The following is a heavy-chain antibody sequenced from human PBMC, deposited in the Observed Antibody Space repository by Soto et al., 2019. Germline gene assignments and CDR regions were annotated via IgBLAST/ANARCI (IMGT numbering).Heavy chain of an antibody. V-gene: IGHV3-43*01. CDR1: GFTFDDYT. D-gene: IGHD2-2*01. Sequence: EVQLVESGGVVVQPGGSLRLSCAASGFTFDDYTMHWVRQAPGKGLEWVSLISWDGGSTYYADSVKGRFTISRDNSKNSLYLQMNSLRTEYTSLYYCAKDSCSSTSCLYYYYYGMDVWGQGTTVTVAS. CDR2: ISWDGGST. J-gene: IGHJ6*02. CDR3: AKDSCSSTSCLYYYYYGMDV.